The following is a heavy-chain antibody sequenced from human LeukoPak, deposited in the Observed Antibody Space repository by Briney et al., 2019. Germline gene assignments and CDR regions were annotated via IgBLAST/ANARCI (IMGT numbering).Heavy chain of an antibody. CDR1: GYTFTGYY. CDR2: INPNSGGT. CDR3: ARGGITMVQGVIIRNWFDP. Sequence: ASVKVSCKASGYTFTGYYMHWVRQAPGQGLEWMGWINPNSGGTNYAQKFQGRVTMTRDTSISTAYVELSRLRSDDTAVYYCARGGITMVQGVIIRNWFDPWGQGTLVTVSS. D-gene: IGHD3-10*01. V-gene: IGHV1-2*02. J-gene: IGHJ5*02.